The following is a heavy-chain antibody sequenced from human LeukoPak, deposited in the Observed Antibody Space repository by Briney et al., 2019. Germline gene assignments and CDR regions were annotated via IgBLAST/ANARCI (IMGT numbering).Heavy chain of an antibody. J-gene: IGHJ6*04. CDR3: ARGGTINYYYYGMDV. CDR1: GFTFSSYA. D-gene: IGHD4/OR15-4a*01. Sequence: GRSLRLSCAASGFTFSSYAMHWVRQAPGKGLEWVAVISYDGSNKYYADSVKGRFTISRDNSKNTLYLQMNSLRAEDTAVYYCARGGTINYYYYGMDVWGKGTTVTVSS. CDR2: ISYDGSNK. V-gene: IGHV3-30*04.